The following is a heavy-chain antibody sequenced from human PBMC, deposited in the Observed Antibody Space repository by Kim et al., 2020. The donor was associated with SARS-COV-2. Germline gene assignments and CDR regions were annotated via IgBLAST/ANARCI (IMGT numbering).Heavy chain of an antibody. CDR3: ARVNWNYLFDY. Sequence: LSLTCAASGFAFSTFWMSWVRQAPGKGLEWVANIKQEGSERYYVDSVRGRFTISRDNAKNSLYLQMNSLRAEDTAGYYCARVNWNYLFDYWGQGTLV. D-gene: IGHD1-7*01. V-gene: IGHV3-7*01. CDR2: IKQEGSER. J-gene: IGHJ4*02. CDR1: GFAFSTFW.